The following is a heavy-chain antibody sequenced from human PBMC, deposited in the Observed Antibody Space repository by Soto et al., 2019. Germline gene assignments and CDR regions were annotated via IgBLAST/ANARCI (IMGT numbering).Heavy chain of an antibody. J-gene: IGHJ5*02. CDR1: GYTFTSYG. CDR3: ASSYGRGYNWFDP. V-gene: IGHV1-18*01. CDR2: IIAYNGNT. Sequence: ASVKVSCKASGYTFTSYGISWVRQAPGQGLEWMGWIIAYNGNTNYAQKLQGRVTITTDKSTSTAYMELRSLRSEDTAVYYCASSYGRGYNWFDPWGQGTLVTVSS. D-gene: IGHD5-18*01.